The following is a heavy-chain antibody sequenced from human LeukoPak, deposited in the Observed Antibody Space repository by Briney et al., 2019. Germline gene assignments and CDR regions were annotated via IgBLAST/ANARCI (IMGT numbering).Heavy chain of an antibody. Sequence: SETLSLTCTVSGGSFSSYYWSWIRQPAGKGLEWIGRIYTSGSTNYNPSLKSRVTMSVDTSKNQFSLKLGSVTAADTAVYYCARAVLLWFGEFTDSNWFDPWGQGTLVTVSS. CDR2: IYTSGST. CDR1: GGSFSSYY. V-gene: IGHV4-4*07. J-gene: IGHJ5*02. CDR3: ARAVLLWFGEFTDSNWFDP. D-gene: IGHD3-10*01.